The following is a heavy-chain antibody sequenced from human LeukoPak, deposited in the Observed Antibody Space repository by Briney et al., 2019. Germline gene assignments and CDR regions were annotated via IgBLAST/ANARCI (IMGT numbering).Heavy chain of an antibody. J-gene: IGHJ6*02. V-gene: IGHV3-23*01. Sequence: GGSLRLSCAASGFTFSSYAMSWVRQAPGKGLEGASAIIGSGGSTYYADSVKGWFTISRDNSKNTLYLQMNSLRAEDTAVYYCAKTPHHKSSSWYGGEFYYYYGMDVWGQGTTVTVSS. CDR3: AKTPHHKSSSWYGGEFYYYYGMDV. CDR1: GFTFSSYA. D-gene: IGHD6-13*01. CDR2: IIGSGGST.